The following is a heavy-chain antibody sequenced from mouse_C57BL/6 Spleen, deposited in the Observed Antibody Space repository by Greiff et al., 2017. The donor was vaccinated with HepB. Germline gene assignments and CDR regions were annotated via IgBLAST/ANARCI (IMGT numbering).Heavy chain of an antibody. Sequence: EVKLMESGPGLVKPSQSLSLTCSVTGYSITSGYYWNWIRQFPGNKLEWMGYISYDGSNNYNPSLKNRISITRDTSKNQFFLKLNSVTTEDTATYYCAPYYYGFAYWGQGTLVTVSA. D-gene: IGHD1-1*01. CDR1: GYSITSGYY. CDR3: APYYYGFAY. CDR2: ISYDGSN. V-gene: IGHV3-6*01. J-gene: IGHJ3*01.